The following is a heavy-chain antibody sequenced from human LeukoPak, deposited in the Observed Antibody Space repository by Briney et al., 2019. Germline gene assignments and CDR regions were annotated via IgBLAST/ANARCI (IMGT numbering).Heavy chain of an antibody. CDR2: ISSTSDTI. Sequence: GGSLRLSCVASGFTFSNYGMNWVSQAPGKGLEWVSYISSTSDTIYYADSVRGRFTISRDNAKNSLYLQMNSLRAEDTAVYYCAGEGSGWLPNYWGQGTLVTVSS. J-gene: IGHJ4*02. D-gene: IGHD6-19*01. V-gene: IGHV3-48*04. CDR3: AGEGSGWLPNY. CDR1: GFTFSNYG.